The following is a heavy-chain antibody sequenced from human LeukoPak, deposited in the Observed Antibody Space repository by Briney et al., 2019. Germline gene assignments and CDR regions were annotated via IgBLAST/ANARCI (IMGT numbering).Heavy chain of an antibody. CDR3: ARVERYFDWSYISYYGMDV. CDR1: GFTFSDYY. Sequence: PGGSLRLSCAASGFTFSDYYMSWIRQAPGKGLEWVSYISSSGSTIYYADSVKGRFTISRDNAENSLYLQMNSLRAEDTAVYYCARVERYFDWSYISYYGMDVWGQGTTVTVSS. J-gene: IGHJ6*02. V-gene: IGHV3-11*01. D-gene: IGHD3-9*01. CDR2: ISSSGSTI.